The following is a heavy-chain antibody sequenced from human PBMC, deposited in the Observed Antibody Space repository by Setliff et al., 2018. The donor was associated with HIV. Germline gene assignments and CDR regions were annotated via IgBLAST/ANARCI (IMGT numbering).Heavy chain of an antibody. CDR2: ISSSRSTI. D-gene: IGHD6-13*01. V-gene: IGHV3-48*01. J-gene: IGHJ6*03. CDR3: ARDRGLGSSSPGRYYYVDV. Sequence: PGGSLRLSCQASDLAFSSYAMSWVRQAPGKGLEWVSYISSSRSTIYYADSVKGRFTISRDNAKNSVYLQMNSLRAEDTAVYYCARDRGLGSSSPGRYYYVDVWGKGTTVTVSS. CDR1: DLAFSSYA.